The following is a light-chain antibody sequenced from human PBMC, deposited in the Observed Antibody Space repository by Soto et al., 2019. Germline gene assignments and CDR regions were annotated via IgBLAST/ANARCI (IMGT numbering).Light chain of an antibody. CDR3: SSYTGSSTLYV. CDR2: EVS. Sequence: QSVLAQPASVSGSPRQSITISCTGTSSDIGGYNYVSWYQQHPGKVPKLMIFEVSNRPSGVSYRFSGSKSGNTASLTISGLQAEDEADYYCSSYTGSSTLYVFGTGTKVTVL. V-gene: IGLV2-14*01. J-gene: IGLJ1*01. CDR1: SSDIGGYNY.